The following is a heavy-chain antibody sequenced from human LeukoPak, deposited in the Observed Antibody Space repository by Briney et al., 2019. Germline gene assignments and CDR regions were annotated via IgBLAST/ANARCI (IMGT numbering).Heavy chain of an antibody. CDR1: GITFSNYN. Sequence: PGGSLRLSCAAPGITFSNYNMNWVRQAPGKGLEWISAITSSSSYTFYADSVKGRFTISRDNAKNSLYLQMNSLRVEDTAVYYCARAQWLAVGYYFDYWGQGTLVTVSS. J-gene: IGHJ4*02. CDR3: ARAQWLAVGYYFDY. D-gene: IGHD6-19*01. CDR2: ITSSSSYT. V-gene: IGHV3-21*01.